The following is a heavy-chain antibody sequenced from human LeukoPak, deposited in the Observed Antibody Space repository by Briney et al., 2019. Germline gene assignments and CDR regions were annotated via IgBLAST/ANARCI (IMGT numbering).Heavy chain of an antibody. D-gene: IGHD2-2*01. CDR1: GYTFTGYY. CDR3: AREPYCSSTSCYLRTSESAEYFQH. V-gene: IGHV1-2*02. Sequence: GASVKVSCKASGYTFTGYYMHWVRQAPGQGLEWMGWINPNSGGTNYAQTFQGRVTMTRDTSISTAYMELSRLRSDDTAVYYCAREPYCSSTSCYLRTSESAEYFQHWGQGTLVTVSS. J-gene: IGHJ1*01. CDR2: INPNSGGT.